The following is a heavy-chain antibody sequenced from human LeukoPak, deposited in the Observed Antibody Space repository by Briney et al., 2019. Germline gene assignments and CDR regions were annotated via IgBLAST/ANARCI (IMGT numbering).Heavy chain of an antibody. CDR3: ASGYSYYYGMDV. CDR1: GGYFSGYY. D-gene: IGHD2-21*01. Sequence: SETLSLTCAVYGGYFSGYYWSWIRQPPGKGLEWIGEINDSGSTNYNPSLKSRVTISVAASKSQFSLRLSSVTAADTAVYYCASGYSYYYGMDVWGQGTTVTVSS. CDR2: INDSGST. J-gene: IGHJ6*02. V-gene: IGHV4-34*01.